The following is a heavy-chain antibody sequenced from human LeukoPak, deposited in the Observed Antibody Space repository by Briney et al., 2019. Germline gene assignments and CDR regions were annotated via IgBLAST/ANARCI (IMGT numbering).Heavy chain of an antibody. Sequence: HAGGSLRLSCAASGFTFSNYAMSWVRQAPGKGLEWVSTISGGGGTTYYAESVRGRFTISRDNSRNTLYLQTTSLRAEDTAIYYCASWRERSSTFFSDYWGQGTLVTVSS. V-gene: IGHV3-23*01. CDR1: GFTFSNYA. CDR2: ISGGGGTT. J-gene: IGHJ4*02. D-gene: IGHD1-1*01. CDR3: ASWRERSSTFFSDY.